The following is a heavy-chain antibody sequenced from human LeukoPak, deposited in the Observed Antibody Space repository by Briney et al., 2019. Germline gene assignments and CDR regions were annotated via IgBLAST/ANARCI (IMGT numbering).Heavy chain of an antibody. Sequence: SETLSLTCTVSGGSIRSYYWSWIRQPPGKGLEWIGYSYYSGSTNANPSLKSRVTISVDTSKNQFSLRLSSVTAADTAVYYCARHQYGGYFHHWGQGTLVTVSS. CDR2: SYYSGST. D-gene: IGHD3-16*01. CDR3: ARHQYGGYFHH. J-gene: IGHJ1*01. CDR1: GGSIRSYY. V-gene: IGHV4-59*08.